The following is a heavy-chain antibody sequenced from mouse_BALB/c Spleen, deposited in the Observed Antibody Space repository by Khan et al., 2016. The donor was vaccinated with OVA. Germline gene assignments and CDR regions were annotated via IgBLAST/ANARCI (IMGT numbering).Heavy chain of an antibody. V-gene: IGHV3-2*02. J-gene: IGHJ2*01. CDR2: ISYSGST. CDR1: GYSITSGYG. Sequence: EVQLVESGPGLVKPSQSLSLTCTVTGYSITSGYGWNWIRQFPGNKLEWMGYISYSGSTKYNPSLKSRISITRDTSKNQFFLQLNSVTTEDTATYDCAKTARIKYWGQGTTLTVSS. CDR3: AKTARIKY. D-gene: IGHD1-2*01.